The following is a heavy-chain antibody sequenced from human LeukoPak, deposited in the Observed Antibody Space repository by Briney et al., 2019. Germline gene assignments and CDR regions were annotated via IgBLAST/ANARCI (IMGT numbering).Heavy chain of an antibody. CDR3: ARLNDDSSGYRPLEY. V-gene: IGHV1-69*06. CDR1: GGTFNSYA. Sequence: ASVKVSCKASGGTFNSYAISWVRQAPGQGLEWMGGIIPIFSTADYAQKFQDRVTITADKSTSTAYMELSSLRSEDTAVYYCARLNDDSSGYRPLEYWGQGTLVTVSS. J-gene: IGHJ4*02. CDR2: IIPIFSTA. D-gene: IGHD3-22*01.